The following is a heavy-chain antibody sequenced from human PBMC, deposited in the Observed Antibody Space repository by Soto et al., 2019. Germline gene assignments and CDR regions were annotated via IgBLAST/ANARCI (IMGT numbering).Heavy chain of an antibody. CDR3: AREAPYGGNPFFAAPNAFDI. CDR1: GGPISSGGYY. V-gene: IGHV4-31*03. J-gene: IGHJ3*02. Sequence: PSETLSLTCTVSGGPISSGGYYWSWIRQHPGKGLEWIGYIYYSGSTYYNPSLKSRVTISVDTSKNQFSLKLSSVTAADTAVYYCAREAPYGGNPFFAAPNAFDIWGQGTMVTVSS. CDR2: IYYSGST. D-gene: IGHD4-17*01.